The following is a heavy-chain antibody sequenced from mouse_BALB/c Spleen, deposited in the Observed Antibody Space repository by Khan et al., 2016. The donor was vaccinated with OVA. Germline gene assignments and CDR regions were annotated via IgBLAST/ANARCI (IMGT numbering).Heavy chain of an antibody. Sequence: QMQLEESGPGLVAPSQSLSITCTVYGYSLTRYGVHWVRQPPGKGLEWLGLIWAGGSTNYNSALMSRLSISKDNSKSQVFLKMNSLQTDDTAMYYCARLEDIWGQGTTLTVSS. D-gene: IGHD1-3*01. CDR2: IWAGGST. J-gene: IGHJ2*01. CDR1: GYSLTRYG. CDR3: ARLEDI. V-gene: IGHV2-9*02.